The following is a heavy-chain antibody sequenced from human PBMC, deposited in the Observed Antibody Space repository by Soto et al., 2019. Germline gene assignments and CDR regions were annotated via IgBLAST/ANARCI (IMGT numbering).Heavy chain of an antibody. CDR1: GDSISSDY. D-gene: IGHD3-22*01. Sequence: PSETLSLTCTASGDSISSDYWSWIRLVPGKGLEWIGYIYYSGSTSYNPSLKSRVTISVDTSKNQFSLELSSVTAADTAVYYCARYRLSSGYYDYFDYWGQGTQVTVSS. CDR2: IYYSGST. V-gene: IGHV4-59*01. CDR3: ARYRLSSGYYDYFDY. J-gene: IGHJ4*02.